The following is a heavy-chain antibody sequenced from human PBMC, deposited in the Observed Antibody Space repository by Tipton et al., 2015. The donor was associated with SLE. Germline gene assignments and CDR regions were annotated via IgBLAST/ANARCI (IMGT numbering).Heavy chain of an antibody. CDR3: ARIGIAVAGWFDP. D-gene: IGHD6-19*01. CDR2: IYYSGST. CDR1: GGSISSSSYY. V-gene: IGHV4-39*01. Sequence: TLSLTCTVSGGSISSSSYYWGWICQPPGKGLEWIGSIYYSGSTYYNPSLKSRVTISVDTSKNQFSLKLSSVTAADPAVYYCARIGIAVAGWFDPWGQGTLVTVSS. J-gene: IGHJ5*02.